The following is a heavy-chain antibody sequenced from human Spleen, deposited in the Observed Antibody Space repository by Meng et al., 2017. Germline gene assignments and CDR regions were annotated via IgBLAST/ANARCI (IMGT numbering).Heavy chain of an antibody. Sequence: SVKVSCKASGYTFTGYYMHWVRQAPGQGLEWMGRIIPILGIANYAQKFQGRVTITADKSTSTAYMELSSLRSEDTAVYYCARDTTVIGHDYWGQGTLVTVSS. D-gene: IGHD4-11*01. V-gene: IGHV1-69*04. CDR3: ARDTTVIGHDY. CDR1: GYTFTGYY. J-gene: IGHJ4*02. CDR2: IIPILGIA.